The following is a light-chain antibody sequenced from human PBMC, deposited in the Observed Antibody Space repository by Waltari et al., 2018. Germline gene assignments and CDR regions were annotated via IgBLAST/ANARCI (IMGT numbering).Light chain of an antibody. Sequence: EIVMTQSPATLSVSPGERASLSCRASQTVGTNIAWYQHKSGQEPRLLIYGASTRATGIPARFSGSGSGTEFTLTISGLQSEDFAVYYCQHFNNWPLTFGPGTKV. J-gene: IGKJ3*01. CDR3: QHFNNWPLT. CDR2: GAS. V-gene: IGKV3-15*01. CDR1: QTVGTN.